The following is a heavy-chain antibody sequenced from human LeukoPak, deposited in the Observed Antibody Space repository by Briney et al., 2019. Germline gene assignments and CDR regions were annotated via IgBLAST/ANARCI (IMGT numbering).Heavy chain of an antibody. V-gene: IGHV1-2*06. CDR3: ARDPSWRGSYYDY. CDR2: INPNSGGT. J-gene: IGHJ4*02. D-gene: IGHD1-26*01. Sequence: ASVKVSCKASGYTFTDYYMHWVRQAPGQGLEWMGRINPNSGGTTYAQKFQGRVTMTRDMSISTAYMELSRLSSDDTAVYYCARDPSWRGSYYDYWGQGTLVTVSS. CDR1: GYTFTDYY.